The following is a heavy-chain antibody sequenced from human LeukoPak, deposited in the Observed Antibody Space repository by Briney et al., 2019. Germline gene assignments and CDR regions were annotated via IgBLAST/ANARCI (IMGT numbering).Heavy chain of an antibody. J-gene: IGHJ4*02. CDR2: IYSGGST. V-gene: IGHV3-53*01. D-gene: IGHD6-13*01. CDR3: ARDNDGAAAGSFDY. CDR1: GFTVSSDY. Sequence: GGSLRLSCAASGFTVSSDYMSWLRQAPGKGLEWVSVIYSGGSTYYADSVKGRFTISRDDSKNTLYLQMNSLRAEDTAVYYCARDNDGAAAGSFDYWGQGTLVTVSS.